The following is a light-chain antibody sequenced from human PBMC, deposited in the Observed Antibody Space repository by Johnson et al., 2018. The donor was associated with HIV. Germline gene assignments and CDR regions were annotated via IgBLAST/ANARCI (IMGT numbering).Light chain of an antibody. V-gene: IGLV1-51*01. CDR3: GTWDSSLSAGGV. CDR1: SSNIGNNY. Sequence: QSVLTQPPSVSAAPGQKVTISCSGSSSNIGNNYVSWYQQLPGRAPKLLIYDNNKRPSGLTDRFSGSKSGTSATLGITGLQTGDEADYYCGTWDSSLSAGGVFGTGTKVTVL. CDR2: DNN. J-gene: IGLJ1*01.